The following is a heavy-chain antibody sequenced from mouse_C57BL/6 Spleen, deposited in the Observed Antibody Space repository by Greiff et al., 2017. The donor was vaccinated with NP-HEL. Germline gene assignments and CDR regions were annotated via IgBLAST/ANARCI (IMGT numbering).Heavy chain of an antibody. CDR3: ARRDWFAY. Sequence: DVQLVESGGGLVKPGGSLKLSCAASGFTFSDYGMHWVRQAPEKGLEWVAYISSGSSTIYYADTVKGRFTISRDNAKNTLFLQMTSLRSEDTAMYYCARRDWFAYWGQGTLVTVSA. V-gene: IGHV5-17*01. CDR1: GFTFSDYG. CDR2: ISSGSSTI. J-gene: IGHJ3*01.